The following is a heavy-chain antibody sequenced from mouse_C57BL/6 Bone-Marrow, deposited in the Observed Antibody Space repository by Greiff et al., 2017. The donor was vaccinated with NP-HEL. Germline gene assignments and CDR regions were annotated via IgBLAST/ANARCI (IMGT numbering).Heavy chain of an antibody. CDR1: GYEFSNYW. CDR2: IYPGDGDT. V-gene: IGHV1-80*01. CDR3: ARGAY. J-gene: IGHJ3*01. Sequence: VQLQQSGAELVKPGASVKISCKASGYEFSNYWMNWVKQRPGKGLEWIGQIYPGDGDTNYNGKFKDKATLTADKSSSTAYMQLSRLTSVDSSVYFCARGAYWGQGTLVTVSA.